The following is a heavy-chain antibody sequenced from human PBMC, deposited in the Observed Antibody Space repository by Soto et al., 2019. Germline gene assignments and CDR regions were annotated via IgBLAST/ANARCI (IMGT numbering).Heavy chain of an antibody. Sequence: QVQLQESCPGLVKPSETLSLTCAVSGGSISSYYWSWIRQPAGKGLEWIGRFYASGYTNYNPSLKSRVTMSLDTSKRQFSLRLSSVTAADTAMYYCARGNQVAMSDYWGQGTLVTVSS. CDR3: ARGNQVAMSDY. CDR2: FYASGYT. J-gene: IGHJ4*02. CDR1: GGSISSYY. V-gene: IGHV4-4*07.